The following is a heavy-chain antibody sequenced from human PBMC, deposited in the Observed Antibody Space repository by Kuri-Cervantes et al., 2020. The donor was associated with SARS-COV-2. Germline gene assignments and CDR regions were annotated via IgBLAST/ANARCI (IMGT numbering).Heavy chain of an antibody. CDR3: GRVSWIQLWRRYSDS. J-gene: IGHJ4*02. D-gene: IGHD5-18*01. V-gene: IGHV4-61*09. Sequence: SETLSLTCAVSGVPVTGGSYSWAWIRQPAGKGLEWIGHLDTSGSTTYNPSLRGRVTISLDPSNNRFSLRLTSATAADTAVYYCGRVSWIQLWRRYSDSWGQGTLVTVSS. CDR1: GVPVTGGSYS. CDR2: LDTSGST.